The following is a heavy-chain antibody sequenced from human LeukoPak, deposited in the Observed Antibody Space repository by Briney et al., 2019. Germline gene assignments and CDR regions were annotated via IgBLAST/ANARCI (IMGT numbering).Heavy chain of an antibody. CDR3: ARGSYDFWSGYYTAPRNYGMDV. D-gene: IGHD3-3*01. V-gene: IGHV4-34*01. Sequence: SGTLSLTCTVSGGSISSYYWSWIRQPPGKGLEWIGEINHSGSTNYNPSLKSRVTISVDTSKNQFSLKLSSVTAADTAVYYCARGSYDFWSGYYTAPRNYGMDVWGQGTTVTVSS. CDR1: GGSISSYY. CDR2: INHSGST. J-gene: IGHJ6*02.